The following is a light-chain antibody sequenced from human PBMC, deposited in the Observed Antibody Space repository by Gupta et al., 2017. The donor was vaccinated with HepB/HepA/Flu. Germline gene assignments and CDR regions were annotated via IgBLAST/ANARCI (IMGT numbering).Light chain of an antibody. CDR3: KKYNSGPQEST. Sequence: EMVMAQSPATLSVSPGERATLSCRASQNINNNLAWYQQKPGQAPRRRIYDAYTRATGIPARFFGTGYGTKLNRTMTSLHSEEWAAYYCKKYNSGPQESTFGPGKKVE. CDR1: QNINNN. J-gene: IGKJ1*01. V-gene: IGKV3-15*01. CDR2: DAY.